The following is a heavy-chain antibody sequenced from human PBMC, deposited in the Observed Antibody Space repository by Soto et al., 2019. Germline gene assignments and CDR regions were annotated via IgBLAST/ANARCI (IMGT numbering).Heavy chain of an antibody. CDR3: AREGRYCSSTSCRNWFDP. D-gene: IGHD2-2*01. J-gene: IGHJ5*02. V-gene: IGHV4-4*07. CDR2: IYTSGST. CDR1: GGSISSYY. Sequence: SETLSLTSTVSGGSISSYYWSWIRQPAGKGLEWIGRIYTSGSTNYNPSLKSRVTMSVDTSKNQFSLKLSSVTAADTAVYYCAREGRYCSSTSCRNWFDPRRQGTLVTVSS.